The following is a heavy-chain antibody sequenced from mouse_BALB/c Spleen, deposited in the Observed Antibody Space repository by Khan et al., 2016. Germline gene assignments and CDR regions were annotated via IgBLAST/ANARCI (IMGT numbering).Heavy chain of an antibody. D-gene: IGHD2-4*01. Sequence: EVELVESGGDLVKPGGSLKLSCAASGFTFSDYYMYWVRQTPEKRLEWVATISDGGSYTYYPDSVKGRFTISRDNAKNNLYLQMSSLKSEDTAMYYCAREGLRRGFAYWGQGTLVTVSA. CDR2: ISDGGSYT. V-gene: IGHV5-4*02. CDR1: GFTFSDYY. CDR3: AREGLRRGFAY. J-gene: IGHJ3*01.